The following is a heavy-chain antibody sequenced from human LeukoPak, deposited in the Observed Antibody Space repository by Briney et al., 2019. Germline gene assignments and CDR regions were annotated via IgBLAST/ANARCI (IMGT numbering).Heavy chain of an antibody. Sequence: GRSLRLSCAASGFTFSSYAMHWVRQAPGKGLEWVAVISYDGSNKYYADSVKGRFTISRDNSKNTLYLQMNSLRAEDTAVYYCARDKSVFGQQQSGAFDIWGQGTMVTVSS. CDR1: GFTFSSYA. V-gene: IGHV3-30-3*01. CDR2: ISYDGSNK. CDR3: ARDKSVFGQQQSGAFDI. J-gene: IGHJ3*02. D-gene: IGHD6-13*01.